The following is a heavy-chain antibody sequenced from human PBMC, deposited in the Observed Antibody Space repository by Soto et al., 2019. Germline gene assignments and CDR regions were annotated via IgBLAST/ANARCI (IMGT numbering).Heavy chain of an antibody. Sequence: QVQLQESGPGLVKPSETLSLTCTVSGGSISSFYCSWIRQTPGKGLEWIGYNYYSGTTNYNPSLKSRVTISADTSKNQFSLKLTSVTAADSAVYYCARGTIFGGTFDIWGRGTMVTVSS. CDR3: ARGTIFGGTFDI. D-gene: IGHD3-3*01. CDR1: GGSISSFY. J-gene: IGHJ3*02. CDR2: NYYSGTT. V-gene: IGHV4-59*01.